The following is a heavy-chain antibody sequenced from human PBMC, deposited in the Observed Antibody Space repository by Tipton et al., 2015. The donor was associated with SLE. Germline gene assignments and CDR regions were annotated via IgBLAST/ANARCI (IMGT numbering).Heavy chain of an antibody. CDR1: GGTFSSYT. D-gene: IGHD2-15*01. CDR3: ARDREYCSGDSCLYYFDY. V-gene: IGHV1-69*09. CDR2: IIPILGIA. J-gene: IGHJ4*02. Sequence: QLVQSGAEVKKPGSSVKVSCKASGGTFSSYTISWVRQAPGQGLEWMGRIIPILGIANYAQKFQGRVTITADKSTSTAYMELSSLRSEDTAVYYCARDREYCSGDSCLYYFDYWGQGTLVTVSS.